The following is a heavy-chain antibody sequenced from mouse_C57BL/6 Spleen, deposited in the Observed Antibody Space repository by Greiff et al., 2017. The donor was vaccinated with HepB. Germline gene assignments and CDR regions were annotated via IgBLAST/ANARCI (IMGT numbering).Heavy chain of an antibody. CDR1: GFNIKDYY. J-gene: IGHJ3*01. V-gene: IGHV14-2*01. Sequence: DVKLQESGAELVKPGASVKLSCTASGFNIKDYYMHWVKQRTEQGLEWIGRIDPEDGETKYAPKFQGKATIAADTSSNTAYLQLSSLTSEDTAVYYCARDDYDGAWFAYWGQGTLVTVSA. CDR3: ARDDYDGAWFAY. D-gene: IGHD2-4*01. CDR2: IDPEDGET.